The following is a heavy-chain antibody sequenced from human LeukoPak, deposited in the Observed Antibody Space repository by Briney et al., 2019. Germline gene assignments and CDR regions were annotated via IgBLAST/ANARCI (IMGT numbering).Heavy chain of an antibody. CDR2: IKQDGSEK. J-gene: IGHJ6*03. Sequence: GGSLRLSCAASGFTFSSYWMRWVRQAQGKGLEWVANIKQDGSEKYYVDSVKSRFTISRDNTKNSLYLQMNSLRAEDTAVYYSARLDDFWSGYWGNYYYYMDVWGKGTTVTVSS. D-gene: IGHD3-3*01. V-gene: IGHV3-7*01. CDR3: ARLDDFWSGYWGNYYYYMDV. CDR1: GFTFSSYW.